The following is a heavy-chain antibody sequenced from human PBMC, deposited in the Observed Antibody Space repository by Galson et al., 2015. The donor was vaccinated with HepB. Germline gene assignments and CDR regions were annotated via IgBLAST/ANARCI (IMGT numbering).Heavy chain of an antibody. CDR3: ARDLIVGVTI. J-gene: IGHJ4*02. V-gene: IGHV1-18*04. CDR1: GYKFTSHG. D-gene: IGHD1-26*01. CDR2: ISGYNGNT. Sequence: SVKVSCKASGYKFTSHGLSWVRQAPGQGLEWMGWISGYNGNTKYAQKFQGRVTLTTDTSTSTAYLELRSLRSDDTAVYYCARDLIVGVTIWGQGTLVTVPS.